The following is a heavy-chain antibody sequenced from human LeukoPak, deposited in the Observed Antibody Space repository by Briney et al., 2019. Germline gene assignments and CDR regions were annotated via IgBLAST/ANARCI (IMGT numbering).Heavy chain of an antibody. J-gene: IGHJ4*02. V-gene: IGHV1-18*01. CDR1: GYTFTSYG. CDR2: ISAYNGNT. D-gene: IGHD4-23*01. CDR3: ASTEPYGGNHYY. Sequence: ASVKVSCKASGYTFTSYGISWVRQAPGQGLEWMGWISAYNGNTNYAQKFQGRVTITADKSTSTAYMELSSLRSEDTAVYYCASTEPYGGNHYYWGQGTLVTVSS.